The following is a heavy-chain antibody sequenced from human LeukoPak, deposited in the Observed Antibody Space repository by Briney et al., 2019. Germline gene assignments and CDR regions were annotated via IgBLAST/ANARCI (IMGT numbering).Heavy chain of an antibody. CDR3: ARHMTTVVTSLDS. CDR2: ISVYNGKT. Sequence: ASVKVSCKASGYDFSSYGISWVRQAPGQGLQWMGWISVYNGKTNYGPLQGRVTMTTDTSTGTAYMELRNLRSDDTAIYYCARHMTTVVTSLDSWGQGTLVTVSS. V-gene: IGHV1-18*01. J-gene: IGHJ4*02. CDR1: GYDFSSYG. D-gene: IGHD4-23*01.